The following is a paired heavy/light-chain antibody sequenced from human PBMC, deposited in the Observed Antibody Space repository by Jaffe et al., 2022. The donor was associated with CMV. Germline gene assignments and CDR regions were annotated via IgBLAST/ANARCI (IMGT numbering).Light chain of an antibody. CDR3: QAWDSSLV. Sequence: SYELTQPPSVSVSPGQTASITCSGDKLGDKYACWYQQKPGRSPVLVIYQDNKRPSGIPERFSGSNSGNTATLTISGTQAMDEADYYCQAWDSSLVFGGGTKLTVL. CDR2: QDN. V-gene: IGLV3-1*01. J-gene: IGLJ2*01. CDR1: KLGDKY.
Heavy chain of an antibody. J-gene: IGHJ6*02. D-gene: IGHD1-7*01. CDR2: FKSKADGGTT. CDR1: GFIFSNAW. Sequence: EVQLAESGGGLVKPGGSLRLSCAASGFIFSNAWMTWVRQAPGKGLEWVGRFKSKADGGTTEYAAPVKGRFFISRDDSINTLYLQMNSLKTEDTAVYYCCTRLGTTSGNYYYGMDVWGQGTTVTVSS. CDR3: CTRLGTTSGNYYYGMDV. V-gene: IGHV3-15*01.